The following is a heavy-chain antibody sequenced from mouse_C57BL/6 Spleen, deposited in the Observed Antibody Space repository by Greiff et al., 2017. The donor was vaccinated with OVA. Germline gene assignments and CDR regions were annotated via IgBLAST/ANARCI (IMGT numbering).Heavy chain of an antibody. CDR3: ARGGEDY. CDR1: GYTFTSYW. Sequence: VQLQQSGAELVMPGASVKLSCKASGYTFTSYWMHWVKQRPGQGLEWIGEIDPSDSYTNYNQKFKGKSTLTVDKSSSTAYMQLSSLTSEDSAVYYCARGGEDYWGQGTTLTVSS. CDR2: IDPSDSYT. J-gene: IGHJ2*01. V-gene: IGHV1-69*01.